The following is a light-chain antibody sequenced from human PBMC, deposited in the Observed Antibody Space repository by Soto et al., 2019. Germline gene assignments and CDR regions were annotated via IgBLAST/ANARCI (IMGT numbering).Light chain of an antibody. Sequence: QSVLTQPPSASGTPGQRVTISCSGSSSNVGSKFVYWFQQLPGMAPKLLIYGNDQRPSGVPDRFSGSKSGTSASLAISWLRSEDEADYYCAAWDDILSSWVFGGGTKLTVL. J-gene: IGLJ3*02. CDR1: SSNVGSKF. CDR2: GND. CDR3: AAWDDILSSWV. V-gene: IGLV1-47*01.